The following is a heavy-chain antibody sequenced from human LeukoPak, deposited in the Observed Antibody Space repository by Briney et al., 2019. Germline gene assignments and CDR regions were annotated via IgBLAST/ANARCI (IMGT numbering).Heavy chain of an antibody. J-gene: IGHJ4*02. CDR2: TSSDLNVK. Sequence: PGGSLRLSCAASGLIFSSYWMSWVRQAPGKGLEWVAVTSSDLNVKLYADSVKGRFTISRDNSRSTLYLQMNSLRPEDTAIYYCAREGYYGSGSPPSLYFDYWGQGTLVTVSS. CDR3: AREGYYGSGSPPSLYFDY. V-gene: IGHV3-30*03. D-gene: IGHD3-10*01. CDR1: GLIFSSYW.